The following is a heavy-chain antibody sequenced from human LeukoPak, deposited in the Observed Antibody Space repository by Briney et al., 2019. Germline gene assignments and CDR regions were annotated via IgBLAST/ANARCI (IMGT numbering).Heavy chain of an antibody. CDR2: IKQDGSEK. D-gene: IGHD6-25*01. CDR1: GFTFSSYW. J-gene: IGHJ4*02. Sequence: PGGSLRLSCAASGFTFSSYWMSWVGQAPGKGLEWVTNIKQDGSEKTYVDSVKGRFTISRDNAKNSLFLQMNSRRAEDTAVYYCAGARSGSFDYWGQGTLVTVSS. CDR3: AGARSGSFDY. V-gene: IGHV3-7*01.